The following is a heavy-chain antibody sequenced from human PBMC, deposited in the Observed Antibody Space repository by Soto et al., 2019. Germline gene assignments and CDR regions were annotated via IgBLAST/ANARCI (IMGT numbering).Heavy chain of an antibody. CDR3: ARGPGLPDY. J-gene: IGHJ4*02. CDR1: GGSLSSYA. Sequence: QVQLVQSGAEVKQPGSSVKVSCKASGGSLSSYAITWVRQAPGQGLEWMGGIIPIFGTAKYAQKFQGRVTITADTSTNTAYMELSSLRSEDTAVYYCARGPGLPDYWGQGTLVTVSS. V-gene: IGHV1-69*06. CDR2: IIPIFGTA.